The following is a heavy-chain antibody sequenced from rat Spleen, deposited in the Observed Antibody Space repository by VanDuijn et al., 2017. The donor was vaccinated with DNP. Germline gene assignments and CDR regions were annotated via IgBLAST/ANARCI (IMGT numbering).Heavy chain of an antibody. Sequence: EVKLVESGGGLVQPGRSLKLSCAASGFNFNDYWMGWVRQAPGKGLEWVGEIKKDSSSINYTPSLKDKFTISRDNAQNTLFLQMTNLGSEDTALYYCAKGPNYGGHLDYFDNGGQGVMVKVSS. J-gene: IGHJ2*01. D-gene: IGHD1-11*01. CDR1: GFNFNDYW. CDR2: IKKDSSSI. V-gene: IGHV4-2*01. CDR3: AKGPNYGGHLDYFDN.